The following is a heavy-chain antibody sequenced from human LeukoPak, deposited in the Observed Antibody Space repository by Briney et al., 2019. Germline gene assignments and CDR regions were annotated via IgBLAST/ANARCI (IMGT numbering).Heavy chain of an antibody. D-gene: IGHD2-2*01. J-gene: IGHJ4*02. Sequence: GESLKISCKGSGYSFTSYWISWVRQMPGKGLEWMGRIDPSDSYTNYSPSFQGHVTISADKSISTAYLQWSSLKASDTAMYYCARHVSPIDIVVVPAPTYFDCWGQGTLVTVSS. CDR1: GYSFTSYW. CDR3: ARHVSPIDIVVVPAPTYFDC. V-gene: IGHV5-10-1*01. CDR2: IDPSDSYT.